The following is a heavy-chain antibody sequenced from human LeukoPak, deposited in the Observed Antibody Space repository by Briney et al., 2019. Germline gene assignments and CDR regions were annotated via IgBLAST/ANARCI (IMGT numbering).Heavy chain of an antibody. V-gene: IGHV3-30*18. J-gene: IGHJ6*02. CDR2: ISYDGNNK. Sequence: GRSLRLSCAASGFTFSSYGIHWVRQAPGKGLERVAVISYDGNNKYYADSVKGRFTISRDNSKNTLYLQMNSLRAEDTAVYYCAKDRLEMATHYSYGMDVWGQGTTVTVSS. D-gene: IGHD5-24*01. CDR1: GFTFSSYG. CDR3: AKDRLEMATHYSYGMDV.